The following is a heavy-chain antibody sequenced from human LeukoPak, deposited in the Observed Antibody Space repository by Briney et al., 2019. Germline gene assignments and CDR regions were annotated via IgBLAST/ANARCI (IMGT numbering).Heavy chain of an antibody. J-gene: IGHJ4*02. CDR3: AALLPPFDY. Sequence: ASVKVSCKASGYTFTGYYIHWVRQAPGQGLEWMGWINPNSGGTNYAQKFQGRVTITADKSTSTAYMELSSLRSEDTAVYYCAALLPPFDYWGQGTLVTVSS. CDR2: INPNSGGT. D-gene: IGHD5-18*01. V-gene: IGHV1-2*02. CDR1: GYTFTGYY.